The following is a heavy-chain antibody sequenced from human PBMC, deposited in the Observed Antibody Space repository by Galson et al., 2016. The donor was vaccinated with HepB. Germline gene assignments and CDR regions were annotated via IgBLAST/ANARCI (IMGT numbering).Heavy chain of an antibody. V-gene: IGHV4-39*01. CDR1: SGSISSSRYY. CDR3: ASHCGGDCYNNLADSFDI. J-gene: IGHJ3*02. Sequence: LSLTCTVSSGSISSSRYYWGWIRQPPGKGLEWIGSVYYSGTAYYDPSLKSRVSISVDTSKNQFSRRLSSVTAGDTAVYFCASHCGGDCYNNLADSFDIWGRGTMVTVSS. D-gene: IGHD2-21*01. CDR2: VYYSGTA.